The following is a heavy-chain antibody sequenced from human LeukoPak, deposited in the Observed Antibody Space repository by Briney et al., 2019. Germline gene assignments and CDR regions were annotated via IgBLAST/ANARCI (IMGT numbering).Heavy chain of an antibody. CDR2: INPNSGGT. J-gene: IGHJ4*02. V-gene: IGHV1-2*04. CDR3: ARGGGDGYNSSSIDY. Sequence: GASVKVSCKASGYIFTHYGINWVRQAPGQGLEWMGWINPNSGGTNYAQKFQGWVTMTRDTSISTAYMELSRLRSDDTAVYYCARGGGDGYNSSSIDYWGQGTLVTVSS. D-gene: IGHD5-24*01. CDR1: GYIFTHYG.